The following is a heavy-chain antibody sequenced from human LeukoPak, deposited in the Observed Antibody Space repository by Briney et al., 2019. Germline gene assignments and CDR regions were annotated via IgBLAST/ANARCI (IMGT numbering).Heavy chain of an antibody. J-gene: IGHJ5*02. V-gene: IGHV4-34*01. D-gene: IGHD6-13*01. CDR3: ARERRSSRWFDP. CDR2: INHSGST. Sequence: PSETLSLTCAVYGGPFSGYYWSWIRQPPGKGLEWIGEINHSGSTNYNPSLKSRVTISVDTSKNQFSLKLSSVTAADTAVYYCARERRSSRWFDPWGQGTLVTVSS. CDR1: GGPFSGYY.